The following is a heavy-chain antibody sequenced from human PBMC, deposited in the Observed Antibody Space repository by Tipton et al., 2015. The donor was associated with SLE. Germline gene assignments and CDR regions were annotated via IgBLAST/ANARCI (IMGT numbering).Heavy chain of an antibody. Sequence: SLRLSCAASGFTFTSYTMNWVRQAPGKGLEWVSCISGSSSFIDYADSVKGRFTIYRDNTKNSLYLQMNSLRAEDTAVYYCARVDDSSGYYLNYYFGMDVCGQVTTVTVSS. J-gene: IGHJ6*02. CDR2: ISGSSSFI. CDR3: ARVDDSSGYYLNYYFGMDV. CDR1: GFTFTSYT. D-gene: IGHD3-22*01. V-gene: IGHV3-21*03.